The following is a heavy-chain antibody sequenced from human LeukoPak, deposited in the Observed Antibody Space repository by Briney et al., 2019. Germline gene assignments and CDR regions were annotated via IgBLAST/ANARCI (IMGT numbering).Heavy chain of an antibody. CDR2: IYYSGST. CDR1: GGSVSSGSYY. V-gene: IGHV4-61*01. J-gene: IGHJ3*02. D-gene: IGHD3-16*02. CDR3: ARVPRDYFWGSDRPNAFDI. Sequence: SETLSLTCTVSGGSVSSGSYYWSWIRQPPGKGLEWIGYIYYSGSTNYNPSLKSRVTISVDTSKNQFSLKLSSVTAADTAVYYCARVPRDYFWGSDRPNAFDIWGQGTMVTVSS.